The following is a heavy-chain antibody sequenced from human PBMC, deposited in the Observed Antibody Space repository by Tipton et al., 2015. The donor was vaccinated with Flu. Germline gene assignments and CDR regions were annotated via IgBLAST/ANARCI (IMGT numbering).Heavy chain of an antibody. V-gene: IGHV5-51*01. CDR1: GYSFTSYW. J-gene: IGHJ5*02. Sequence: QSGAEVKKPGESLKISCKGSGYSFTSYWIGWVRQMPGKGLEWMGIIYPGDSDTRYSPSFQDQVTISADKSISTAYLQWSSLKASATAMYYCARTPSYSSGRPGGWFNPWGQGTLVTVSS. CDR2: IYPGDSDT. CDR3: ARTPSYSSGRPGGWFNP. D-gene: IGHD6-19*01.